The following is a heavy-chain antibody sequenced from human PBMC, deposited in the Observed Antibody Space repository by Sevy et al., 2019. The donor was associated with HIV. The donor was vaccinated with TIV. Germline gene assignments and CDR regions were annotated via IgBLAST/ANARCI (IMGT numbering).Heavy chain of an antibody. V-gene: IGHV3-48*01. CDR2: ISSSSGTI. Sequence: PGGSLRLSCAASGFTFSAYSMNWVRQAPGKGLEWVSYISSSSGTIYYADSVKGQFTISRDNAKSWLYLQMNGLRAEDTAVYYCARAGGDCYSKNECWFVSWGQGTLVTVSS. CDR1: GFTFSAYS. J-gene: IGHJ5*01. CDR3: ARAGGDCYSKNECWFVS. D-gene: IGHD2-21*01.